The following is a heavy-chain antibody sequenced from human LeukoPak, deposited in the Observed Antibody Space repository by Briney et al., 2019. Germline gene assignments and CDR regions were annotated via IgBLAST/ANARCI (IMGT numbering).Heavy chain of an antibody. Sequence: GGSLRLSCAASGFSFSDYDMHWVRQAPGKGLEWVTFIRYDGTNTYADSVKGRFTISRDNSKNTVYLQMNSLRTEDTALYYCARDLAAGYYDFWSGYYMGNWFDPWGQGTLVTVSS. CDR2: IRYDGTNT. V-gene: IGHV3-30*02. CDR3: ARDLAAGYYDFWSGYYMGNWFDP. J-gene: IGHJ5*02. D-gene: IGHD3-3*01. CDR1: GFSFSDYD.